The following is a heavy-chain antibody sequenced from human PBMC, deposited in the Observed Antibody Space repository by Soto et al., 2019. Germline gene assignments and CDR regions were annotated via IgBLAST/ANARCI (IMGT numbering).Heavy chain of an antibody. V-gene: IGHV4-34*01. D-gene: IGHD6-19*01. CDR1: GDSLRGQS. CDR2: IDQSGGT. CDR3: AREDSYGWSGESLDV. Sequence: QAQLQQWGAGLLKASETLSLTCAVVGDSLRGQSWNWIRQSPGKGLEWIGEIDQSGGTNYNPSLKSRAIISDDTSKNQFSLTLTSVTAADTAVYYCAREDSYGWSGESLDVWGQGTTVTVSS. J-gene: IGHJ6*02.